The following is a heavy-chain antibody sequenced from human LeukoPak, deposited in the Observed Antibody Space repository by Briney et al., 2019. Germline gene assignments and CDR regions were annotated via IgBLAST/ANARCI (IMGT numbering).Heavy chain of an antibody. CDR1: GYTFTGYY. D-gene: IGHD4-17*01. CDR3: ARIKTCGDYKFDY. CDR2: INPNSGGT. J-gene: IGHJ4*02. V-gene: IGHV1-2*02. Sequence: GASVKVSCKASGYTFTGYYMHWVRQVPGQGLEWMVWINPNSGGTDYAQKFQGRVTMTRDTSISTAYMELSSLRSDDTAVYYCARIKTCGDYKFDYWGQGTLVTVSS.